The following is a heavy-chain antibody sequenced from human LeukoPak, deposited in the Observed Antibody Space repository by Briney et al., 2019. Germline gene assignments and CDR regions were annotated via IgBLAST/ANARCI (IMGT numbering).Heavy chain of an antibody. D-gene: IGHD3-16*01. CDR3: SRDWANV. J-gene: IGHJ6*02. CDR2: IYASGSP. CDR1: GGFFSNYF. V-gene: IGHV4-4*07. Sequence: SETLSLTCTVSGGFFSNYFWSWIRQPAGKRLEWIGRIYASGSPTYNPSLESRVTTSINMSMRQVSRHQTSLTAAHTRAYFCSRDWANVWGQGTTVTVSS.